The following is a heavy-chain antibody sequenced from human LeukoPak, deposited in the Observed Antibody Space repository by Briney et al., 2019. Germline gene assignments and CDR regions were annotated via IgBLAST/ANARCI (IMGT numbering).Heavy chain of an antibody. V-gene: IGHV1-69*13. CDR2: IIPIFGTA. D-gene: IGHD3-3*01. J-gene: IGHJ6*03. Sequence: AASVKVSCKASGGTFSSYAISWVRQAPGQGLEWMGGIIPIFGTANYAQKFQGRVTITADESTSTAYMELSSLRSEDTAVYYCARSRYYDFWSGREANYYYHYMDVWGKGTTVTVSS. CDR1: GGTFSSYA. CDR3: ARSRYYDFWSGREANYYYHYMDV.